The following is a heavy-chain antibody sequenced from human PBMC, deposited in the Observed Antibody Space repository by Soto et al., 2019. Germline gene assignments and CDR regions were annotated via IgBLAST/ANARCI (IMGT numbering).Heavy chain of an antibody. J-gene: IGHJ4*02. D-gene: IGHD5-18*01. CDR3: AKDLKIQMWFPVSGFDC. Sequence: PGGSLRLSCAASGFTFINYAMSWVRQAPRKGLEWVSVISGGGSSTFYADSVRGRFTISRDNSKNTLSLQMESLRAEDTAVYYCAKDLKIQMWFPVSGFDCWGQGALVTVSS. CDR2: ISGGGSST. V-gene: IGHV3-23*01. CDR1: GFTFINYA.